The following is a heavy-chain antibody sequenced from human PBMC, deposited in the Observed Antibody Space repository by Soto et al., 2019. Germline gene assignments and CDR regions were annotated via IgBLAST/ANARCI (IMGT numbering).Heavy chain of an antibody. J-gene: IGHJ4*02. CDR2: ISTSGGST. CDR1: GFTFNAYS. D-gene: IGHD1-1*01. Sequence: VQLLESGGSLVQPGGSLRLSCAASGFTFNAYSLSWVRQAPGKGLEWVSAISTSGGSTYYTDSVKGRFTISRDNSPNTLYLQMNSLRAEDTAVYYCARPDGATYNFRYWGQGTLVTVSS. CDR3: ARPDGATYNFRY. V-gene: IGHV3-23*01.